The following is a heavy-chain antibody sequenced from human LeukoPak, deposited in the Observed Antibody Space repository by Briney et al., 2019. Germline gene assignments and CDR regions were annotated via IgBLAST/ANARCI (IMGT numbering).Heavy chain of an antibody. Sequence: SETLSLTCTVSGGSISSYYWSWIRQPPGKGLEWIGEINHSGSTNYNPSLKSRVTISVDTSKNQFSLKLSSVTAADTAVYYCARFSRFTGYNWFDPWGQGTLVTVSS. CDR1: GGSISSYY. D-gene: IGHD3-3*01. CDR3: ARFSRFTGYNWFDP. J-gene: IGHJ5*02. V-gene: IGHV4-34*01. CDR2: INHSGST.